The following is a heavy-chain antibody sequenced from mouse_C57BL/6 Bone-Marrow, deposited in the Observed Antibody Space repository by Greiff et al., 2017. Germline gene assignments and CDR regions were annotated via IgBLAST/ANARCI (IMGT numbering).Heavy chain of an antibody. V-gene: IGHV14-4*01. Sequence: VQLQQSGAELVRPGASVKLSCTASGFNIKDDYMHWVKQRPEQGLEWIGWIDPENGDPEYASKFQGKATITAATSSNTAYLQLSSLTTEDTAVYYCTTFLVNYYGSSYWYFDVWGTGTTVTVSS. CDR1: GFNIKDDY. CDR2: IDPENGDP. J-gene: IGHJ1*03. D-gene: IGHD1-1*01. CDR3: TTFLVNYYGSSYWYFDV.